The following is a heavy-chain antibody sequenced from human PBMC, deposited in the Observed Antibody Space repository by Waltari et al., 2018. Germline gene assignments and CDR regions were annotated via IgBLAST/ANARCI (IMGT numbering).Heavy chain of an antibody. Sequence: EVQLVESGGGLVQPGGSLRLSCAASGFSFSSYWMSWVRQAPGKGLEWVAKIKQDGRESHYVDSVKGRFTFTRDNAKNSLYLQMSSLRAEDTAVYFCARAREGTGYYLDYWGQGTLVTVSS. J-gene: IGHJ4*02. CDR2: IKQDGRES. V-gene: IGHV3-7*01. CDR3: ARAREGTGYYLDY. CDR1: GFSFSSYW. D-gene: IGHD1-1*01.